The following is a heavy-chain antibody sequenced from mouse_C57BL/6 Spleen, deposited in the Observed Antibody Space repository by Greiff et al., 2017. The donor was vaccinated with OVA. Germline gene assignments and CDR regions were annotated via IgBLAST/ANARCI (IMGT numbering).Heavy chain of an antibody. J-gene: IGHJ4*01. Sequence: QVQLQQSGPELVRPGVSVKISCKGSGYTFTDYAMHWVKQSHAKSLEWIGVISTYYGDASYNQKFKDKATMTVDKSSSTAYMELARLTSEDSAVYYCAGTTMVTTKGNYYAMDYWGQGTSVTVSS. CDR1: GYTFTDYA. D-gene: IGHD2-2*01. CDR2: ISTYYGDA. CDR3: AGTTMVTTKGNYYAMDY. V-gene: IGHV1-67*01.